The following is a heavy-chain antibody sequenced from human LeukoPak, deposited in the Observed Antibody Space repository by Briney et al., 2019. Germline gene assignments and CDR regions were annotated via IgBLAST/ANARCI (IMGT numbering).Heavy chain of an antibody. Sequence: GGSLSLSCAASGFIFDDYAMHWVRQAPGKGLEWVALIVWDSESTYYAASVRGRFIISRDNSDNSLYLQMNNLKAEDTAIYYCAKDGSRGYSSTGYYMDAWGKGTTVIVSS. CDR2: IVWDSEST. J-gene: IGHJ6*03. D-gene: IGHD6-19*01. CDR1: GFIFDDYA. V-gene: IGHV3-43D*04. CDR3: AKDGSRGYSSTGYYMDA.